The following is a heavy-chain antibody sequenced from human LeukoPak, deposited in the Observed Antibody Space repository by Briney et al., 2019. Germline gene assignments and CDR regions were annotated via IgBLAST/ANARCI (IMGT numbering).Heavy chain of an antibody. CDR1: GGSISSYY. Sequence: SSETLSLTCTVSGGSISSYYWSWIRQPPGKGLGWIGYIYYSGSTNYNPSLKSRVTISVDTSKNQFSLKLSSVTAADTAVYYCASGTYYDFWSGYWNYWGQGTLVTVSS. D-gene: IGHD3-3*01. CDR2: IYYSGST. J-gene: IGHJ4*02. CDR3: ASGTYYDFWSGYWNY. V-gene: IGHV4-59*01.